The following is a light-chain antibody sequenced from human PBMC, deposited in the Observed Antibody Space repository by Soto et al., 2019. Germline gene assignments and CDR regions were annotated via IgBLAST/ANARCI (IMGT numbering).Light chain of an antibody. CDR3: HQYDSSPLT. CDR1: QSVSSSY. J-gene: IGKJ4*01. V-gene: IGKV3-20*01. CDR2: GAS. Sequence: EIVLTQCPGTVSLSPGERATLSCRASQSVSSSYLAWYQQKPGQAPRLLIYGASSRATGIPDRFSGSGSGTDFTLTISRLEPEEFAVYYCHQYDSSPLTFGGGTKVEIK.